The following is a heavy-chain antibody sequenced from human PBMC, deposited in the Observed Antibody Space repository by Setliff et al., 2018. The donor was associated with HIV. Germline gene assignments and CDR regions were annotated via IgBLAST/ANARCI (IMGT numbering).Heavy chain of an antibody. D-gene: IGHD4-4*01. CDR3: ARVGGKGYSNFLDS. V-gene: IGHV4-61*02. CDR2: IYTSGST. Sequence: SETLSLTCVVSNGSIYSGSYYWSWIRQPAGKGLEWIGRIYTSGSTNYNPSLKNRVAISVDTSKNQFSLNLTSVTAADTAMYFCARVGGKGYSNFLDSWGQGALVTVSS. CDR1: NGSIYSGSYY. J-gene: IGHJ4*02.